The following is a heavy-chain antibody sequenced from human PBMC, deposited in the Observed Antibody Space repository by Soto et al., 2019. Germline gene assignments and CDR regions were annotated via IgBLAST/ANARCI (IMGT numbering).Heavy chain of an antibody. J-gene: IGHJ5*01. Sequence: LSLTCSVSGDSISTVDYFWAWIRQPPGQALEYIGYIYKSATTYYNPSFESRVAISLDTSKSQFSLNVPSVTAADTAVYFCARGRYCLTGRCFPNWFDSWGQGTLVTVSS. CDR3: ARGRYCLTGRCFPNWFDS. CDR1: GDSISTVDYF. V-gene: IGHV4-30-4*08. D-gene: IGHD2-15*01. CDR2: IYKSATT.